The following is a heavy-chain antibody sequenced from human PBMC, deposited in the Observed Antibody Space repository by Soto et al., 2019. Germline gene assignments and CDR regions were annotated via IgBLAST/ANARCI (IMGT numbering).Heavy chain of an antibody. V-gene: IGHV4-28*01. J-gene: IGHJ4*02. CDR3: ARREIQGPIDY. D-gene: IGHD1-26*01. CDR1: GYSISSSNW. Sequence: SETLSLTCAVSGYSISSSNWWGWIRQPPGKGLEWIGYIYYSGTTYYNPSLKSRVTMSVDTSKNQFSLRLTSVTAVDTAVYYCARREIQGPIDYWGKGTLVTVSS. CDR2: IYYSGTT.